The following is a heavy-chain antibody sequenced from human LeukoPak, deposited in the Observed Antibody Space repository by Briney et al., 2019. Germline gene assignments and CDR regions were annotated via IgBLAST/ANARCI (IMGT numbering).Heavy chain of an antibody. V-gene: IGHV4-34*01. CDR3: ARVGVGRYDFWSGDRRNIRFDP. CDR1: GGSFSGYY. CDR2: INHSGST. Sequence: PSETLSLTCAVYGGSFSGYYWSWIRQPPGKGLEWIGEINHSGSTNYNPSLKSRVTISVDTSKNQFSLKLSSVTAADTAVYYCARVGVGRYDFWSGDRRNIRFDPWRQGTLVTVSS. J-gene: IGHJ5*02. D-gene: IGHD3-3*01.